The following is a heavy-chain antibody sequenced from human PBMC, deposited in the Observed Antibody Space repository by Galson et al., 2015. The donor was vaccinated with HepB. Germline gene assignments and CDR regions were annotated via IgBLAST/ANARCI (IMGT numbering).Heavy chain of an antibody. V-gene: IGHV4-59*08. Sequence: SETLSLTCTVSGGSISSYYWSWIRQPPGKGLEWIGYIYYSGSTNYNPSLKSRVTISVDTSKNQFSLKLSSVTAADTAVYYCARRAGRTFTGYFDLWGRGTLVTVSS. CDR3: ARRAGRTFTGYFDL. D-gene: IGHD1-14*01. J-gene: IGHJ2*01. CDR1: GGSISSYY. CDR2: IYYSGST.